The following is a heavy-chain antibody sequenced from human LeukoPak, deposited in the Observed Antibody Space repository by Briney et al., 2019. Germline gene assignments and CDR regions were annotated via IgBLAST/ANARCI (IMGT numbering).Heavy chain of an antibody. J-gene: IGHJ4*02. CDR2: ISSSSSSYI. V-gene: IGHV3-21*01. D-gene: IGHD3-10*01. Sequence: PGGSLRLSCAASGFTFSSYSMNWVRQAPGKGLEWVSSISSSSSSYIYYADSVKGRFTISRDNAKNSLYLQMNSLRAEDTAVYYCARDSGSYFFDYWGQGTLVTVSS. CDR1: GFTFSSYS. CDR3: ARDSGSYFFDY.